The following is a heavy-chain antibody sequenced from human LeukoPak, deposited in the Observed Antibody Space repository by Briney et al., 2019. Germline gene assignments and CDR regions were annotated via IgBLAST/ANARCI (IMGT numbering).Heavy chain of an antibody. J-gene: IGHJ4*02. CDR2: IYSGGST. CDR3: ARLFFGVVDY. V-gene: IGHV3-53*01. Sequence: GRSLRLSCAASGFTVSSNYMSWVRQAPGKGLEWVSVIYSGGSTYYADSVKGRFTISRDNSKNTLYLQMNSLRAEDTAVYYCARLFFGVVDYWGQGTLVTVSS. CDR1: GFTVSSNY. D-gene: IGHD3-3*01.